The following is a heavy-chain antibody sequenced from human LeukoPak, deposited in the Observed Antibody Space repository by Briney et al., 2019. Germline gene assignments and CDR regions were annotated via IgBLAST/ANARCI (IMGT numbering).Heavy chain of an antibody. D-gene: IGHD1-7*01. V-gene: IGHV4-34*01. J-gene: IGHJ4*02. CDR2: INHSGST. CDR3: GRARGTEAIDS. Sequence: SETLSLTCAVYGGSFSGYYWSWIRQPPGKGLEWIGEINHSGSTTYSPSLKSRVTMSVDTSKNQFSLELNSVTAADTAVYYWGRARGTEAIDSGGQGTLAPSPQ. CDR1: GGSFSGYY.